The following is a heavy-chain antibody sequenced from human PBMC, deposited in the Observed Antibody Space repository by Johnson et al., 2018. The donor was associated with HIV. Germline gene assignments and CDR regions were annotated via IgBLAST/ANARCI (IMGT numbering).Heavy chain of an antibody. CDR2: ISYDGNNK. CDR1: GFSFTSYT. J-gene: IGHJ3*02. V-gene: IGHV3-30*04. Sequence: QVQLVESGGGVVRPGGSLRLSCAASGFSFTSYTLHWVRQAPGKGLEWVAVISYDGNNKYYTESVKGRFTISRDNSSNTLYLQMNSLRAEDTAVYYCARDQAIFGVVLASDAFDIWGQGTMVTVSS. D-gene: IGHD3-3*01. CDR3: ARDQAIFGVVLASDAFDI.